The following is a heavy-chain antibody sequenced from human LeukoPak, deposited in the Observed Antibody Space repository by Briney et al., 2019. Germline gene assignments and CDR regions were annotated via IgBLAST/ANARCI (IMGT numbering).Heavy chain of an antibody. V-gene: IGHV3-15*01. CDR2: IKSKTDGGTT. CDR1: GFTFSSYE. Sequence: PGGSLRLSCAASGFTFSSYEMNWVRQAPGKGLEWVGRIKSKTDGGTTDYAAPVKGRFTISRDDSKNTLYLQMNSLKTEDTAVYYCTTDFTMVRGAIPIDYWGQGTLVTVSS. D-gene: IGHD3-10*01. CDR3: TTDFTMVRGAIPIDY. J-gene: IGHJ4*02.